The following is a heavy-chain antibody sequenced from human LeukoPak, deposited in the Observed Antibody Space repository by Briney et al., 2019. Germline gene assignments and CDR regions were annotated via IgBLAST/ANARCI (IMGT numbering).Heavy chain of an antibody. J-gene: IGHJ4*02. D-gene: IGHD2-2*01. CDR2: ISYDGSNK. CDR1: GFTFSSYG. V-gene: IGHV3-30*18. Sequence: GGSLRLSCAASGFTFSSYGMHWVRQAPGKGLEWVAVISYDGSNKYYADSVKGRFTISRDNSKNTLYLQMNSLRAEDTAVYYCAKDFGAVVPAAMGLDYWGQGTLVTVSS. CDR3: AKDFGAVVPAAMGLDY.